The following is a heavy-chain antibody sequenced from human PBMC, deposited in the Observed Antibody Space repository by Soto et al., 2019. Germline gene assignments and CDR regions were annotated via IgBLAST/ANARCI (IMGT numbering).Heavy chain of an antibody. CDR2: INPSGGRT. J-gene: IGHJ6*02. CDR3: ATDYDGSGTYSYYHYGMDV. CDR1: GYTFTSYY. Sequence: ASVKVSCKASGYTFTSYYMHWVRQAPGQGLEWMGIINPSGGRTTYAQKFQGRVTVTRDTSTSTVYMELNSLRSEDTAVYYCATDYDGSGTYSYYHYGMDVWGQGTTVTVSS. V-gene: IGHV1-46*01. D-gene: IGHD3-10*01.